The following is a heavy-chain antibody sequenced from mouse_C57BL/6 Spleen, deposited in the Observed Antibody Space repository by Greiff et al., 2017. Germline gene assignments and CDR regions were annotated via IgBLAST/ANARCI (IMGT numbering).Heavy chain of an antibody. CDR3: ARGYDGYYVGY. V-gene: IGHV1-64*01. CDR2: IHPNSGST. Sequence: QVQLKQPGAELVKPGASVKLSCKASGYTFTSYWMHWVKQRPGQGLEWIGMIHPNSGSTNYNEKFKSKATLTVDKSSSTAYRQLSSLTSEDSAVYYCARGYDGYYVGYWGQGTTLTVSS. J-gene: IGHJ2*01. CDR1: GYTFTSYW. D-gene: IGHD2-3*01.